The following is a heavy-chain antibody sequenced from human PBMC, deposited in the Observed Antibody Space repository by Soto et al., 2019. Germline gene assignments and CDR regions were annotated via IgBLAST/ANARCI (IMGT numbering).Heavy chain of an antibody. D-gene: IGHD3-10*01. V-gene: IGHV3-30-3*01. Sequence: GGSLRLSCAASGFTFSSYAMHWVRQAPGKGLEWVAVISYDGSNKYYADSVKGRFTISRDNSKNTLYLQMNSLGAEETAVYYCAREGDYYGSGSDFNYFDYWGQGTLVTVSS. CDR1: GFTFSSYA. CDR3: AREGDYYGSGSDFNYFDY. J-gene: IGHJ4*02. CDR2: ISYDGSNK.